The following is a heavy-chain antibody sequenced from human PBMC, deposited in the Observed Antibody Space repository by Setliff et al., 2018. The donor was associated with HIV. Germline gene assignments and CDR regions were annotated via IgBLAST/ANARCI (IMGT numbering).Heavy chain of an antibody. V-gene: IGHV3-30*03. CDR3: MYGGRTATTH. Sequence: GSLRLSCAASGFAFSNYGMHWVRQAPGKGLEWVAAIAYDGGSQLYADSVKGRFTISRDNAKNSLYLQMNTLRVEDTAVYYCMYGGRTATTHWGQGTLVTVSS. J-gene: IGHJ4*02. D-gene: IGHD4-17*01. CDR1: GFAFSNYG. CDR2: IAYDGGSQ.